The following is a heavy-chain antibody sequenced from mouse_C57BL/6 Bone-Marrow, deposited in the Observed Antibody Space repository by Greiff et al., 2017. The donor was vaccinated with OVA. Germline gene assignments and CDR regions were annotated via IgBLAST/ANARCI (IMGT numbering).Heavy chain of an antibody. CDR1: GYAFTNYL. V-gene: IGHV1-54*01. Sequence: VQLQQSGAELVRPGTSVKVSCKASGYAFTNYLIEWVKQRPGQGLEWIGVINPGSGGTNYNEKFKGKATLTADKSSSTAYMQLSSLTSEDSAVYYCARERELGSFDYWGQGTTLTVSS. CDR2: INPGSGGT. D-gene: IGHD4-1*01. J-gene: IGHJ2*01. CDR3: ARERELGSFDY.